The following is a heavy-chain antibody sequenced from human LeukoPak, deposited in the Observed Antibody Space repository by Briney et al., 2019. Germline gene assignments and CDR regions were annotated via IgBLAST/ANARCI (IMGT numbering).Heavy chain of an antibody. V-gene: IGHV3-30-3*01. J-gene: IGHJ4*02. CDR3: VSFYETY. CDR2: ISYDGSNK. CDR1: GFTFSSYA. Sequence: GRSLRLSCAASGFTFSSYAMHWVRQAPGKGLEWVAVISYDGSNKYYADSVKGRFTISRDNAKNTVYLQMNNLRAEDTAVYYCVSFYETYWGRGTLVTVSS. D-gene: IGHD2/OR15-2a*01.